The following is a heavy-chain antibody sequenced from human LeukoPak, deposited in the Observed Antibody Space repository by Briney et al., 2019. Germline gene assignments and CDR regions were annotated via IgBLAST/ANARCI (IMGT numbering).Heavy chain of an antibody. CDR3: AIGGTVTPDY. Sequence: WGSLRLSCAASGLTFSNYAMSWVRQAPGKGLEWVSGISGSGGSTYYADSVKGRFTISRDNSKNTVYLQMNSLTSDDTAVYYCAIGGTVTPDYWGQGTLVTVSS. J-gene: IGHJ4*02. CDR2: ISGSGGST. V-gene: IGHV3-23*01. CDR1: GLTFSNYA. D-gene: IGHD4-17*01.